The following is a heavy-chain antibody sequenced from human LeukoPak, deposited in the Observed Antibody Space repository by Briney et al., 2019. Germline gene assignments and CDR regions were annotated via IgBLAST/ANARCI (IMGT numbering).Heavy chain of an antibody. V-gene: IGHV3-66*02. Sequence: AGSLRLSCVASGVAVSRNYMSWVRQAPGKGLQWVSVVHGGDTTQYADSVKGRFTISRDNSKNMVYLQMNSLRPEDTAVYYCARDDANPMLGGAFDLWGQGTMVTVSS. CDR2: VHGGDTT. CDR1: GVAVSRNY. CDR3: ARDDANPMLGGAFDL. J-gene: IGHJ3*01. D-gene: IGHD4-23*01.